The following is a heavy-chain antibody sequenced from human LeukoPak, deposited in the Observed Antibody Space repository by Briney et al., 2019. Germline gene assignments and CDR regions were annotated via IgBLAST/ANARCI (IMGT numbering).Heavy chain of an antibody. D-gene: IGHD3-10*01. CDR3: GSWDYGSGSYSPNY. J-gene: IGHJ4*02. Sequence: GASVKVSCKASGYTFTGYYIHWVRQAPGQGLEWVGWINPNSGGTKFAQKFQGRVTMTRDTSITTAYMELSGLGSDDTAVYYCGSWDYGSGSYSPNYWGQGTLVTVSS. CDR1: GYTFTGYY. CDR2: INPNSGGT. V-gene: IGHV1-2*02.